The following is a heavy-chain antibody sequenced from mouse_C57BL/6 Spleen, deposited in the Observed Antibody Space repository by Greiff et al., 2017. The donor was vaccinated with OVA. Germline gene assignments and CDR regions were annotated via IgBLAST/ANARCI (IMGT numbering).Heavy chain of an antibody. V-gene: IGHV1-82*01. CDR3: APYGYDDYYAMDY. CDR2: IYPGDGDT. J-gene: IGHJ4*01. D-gene: IGHD2-2*01. Sequence: VKLQQSGPELVKPGASVKISCKASGYAFSSSWMNWVKQRPGKGLEWIGRIYPGDGDTNYNGKFKGKATLTADKSSSTAYMQLSSLTSEDSAVYFCAPYGYDDYYAMDYWGQGTSVTVSS. CDR1: GYAFSSSW.